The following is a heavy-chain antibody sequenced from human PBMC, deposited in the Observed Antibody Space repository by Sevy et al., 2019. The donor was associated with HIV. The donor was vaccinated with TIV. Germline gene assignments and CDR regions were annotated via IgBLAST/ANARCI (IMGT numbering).Heavy chain of an antibody. Sequence: SETLSLTCTVSGGSVSSGSYYWSWIRQPPGKGLEWIGYIYYSGRTNYNPSLKSRVTIPLETSKDHFSLKMTSVTTADTAVYYCARDDPVMNAFDIWGQGTMVTVSS. D-gene: IGHD3-16*01. CDR2: IYYSGRT. J-gene: IGHJ3*02. CDR3: ARDDPVMNAFDI. CDR1: GGSVSSGSYY. V-gene: IGHV4-61*03.